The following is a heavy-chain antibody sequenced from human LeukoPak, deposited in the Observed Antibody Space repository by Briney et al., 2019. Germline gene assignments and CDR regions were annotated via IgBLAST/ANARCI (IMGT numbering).Heavy chain of an antibody. D-gene: IGHD6-19*01. V-gene: IGHV1-18*01. CDR2: NSAYIVNT. CDR1: GYTFSSYG. Sequence: ASVKVSCKTSGYTFSSYGISWVGQAPGQGLEWMGWNSAYIVNTNYAQKFQGRVTMTTDTSTSTAYMELRTLRSDDTAVYYCARDSESGWRELDDWGQGTLVTVFS. J-gene: IGHJ4*02. CDR3: ARDSESGWRELDD.